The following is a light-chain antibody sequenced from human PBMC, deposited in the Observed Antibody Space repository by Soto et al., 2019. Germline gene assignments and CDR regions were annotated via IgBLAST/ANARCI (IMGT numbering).Light chain of an antibody. V-gene: IGLV1-44*01. CDR1: SSNIGSNT. Sequence: QSALTHSPSASGAPGQRVTISCSGSSSNIGSNTVNWYHQLPGTAPKLLIYSDNQRPSGVPDRFSGSKSGTSASLAISGLQSEDEADYYCAAWDDSLNGYVFASGPKVTVL. CDR2: SDN. J-gene: IGLJ1*01. CDR3: AAWDDSLNGYV.